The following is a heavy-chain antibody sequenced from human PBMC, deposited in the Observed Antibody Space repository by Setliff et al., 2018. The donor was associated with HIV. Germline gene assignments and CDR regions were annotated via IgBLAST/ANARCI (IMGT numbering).Heavy chain of an antibody. Sequence: SVKVSCKASGGIFNTYGMNWVRQAPGQGLEWMGGIIPIARAPNYAQKFQDRVTITADESTTTVYMEVRSLKSEDTALYYCARGPLYGYDRGYFDYWG. J-gene: IGHJ4*03. CDR1: GGIFNTYG. CDR2: IIPIARAP. D-gene: IGHD5-12*01. V-gene: IGHV1-69*13. CDR3: ARGPLYGYDRGYFDY.